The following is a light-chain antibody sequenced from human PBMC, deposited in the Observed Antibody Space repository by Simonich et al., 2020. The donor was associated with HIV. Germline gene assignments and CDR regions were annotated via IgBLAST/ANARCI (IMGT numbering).Light chain of an antibody. J-gene: IGLJ2*01. V-gene: IGLV2-14*02. CDR2: DVS. Sequence: QSALTPPASVSGSPGQSITISCTGTSSDVGSYNLVSWYQQHPGKAPKLMIYDVSKRPSGVPDRFSGSKSGNTASLTISGLQAEDEADYYCCSYTGSYTYVVFGGGTKLTVL. CDR3: CSYTGSYTYVV. CDR1: SSDVGSYNL.